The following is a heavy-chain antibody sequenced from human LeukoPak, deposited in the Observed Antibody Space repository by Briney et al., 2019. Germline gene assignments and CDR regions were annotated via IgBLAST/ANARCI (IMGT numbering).Heavy chain of an antibody. V-gene: IGHV1-3*01. CDR1: GYTFTSYA. Sequence: GASVKVSCKASGYTFTSYAMHWVRQAPGQRLEWMGWINAGNGNTKYSQKFQGRVTITRDTSASTAYMELSSLRSEDTAVYYCAKDGEYMVRGVIIRGIVDYWGQGTLVTVSS. J-gene: IGHJ4*02. CDR2: INAGNGNT. CDR3: AKDGEYMVRGVIIRGIVDY. D-gene: IGHD3-10*01.